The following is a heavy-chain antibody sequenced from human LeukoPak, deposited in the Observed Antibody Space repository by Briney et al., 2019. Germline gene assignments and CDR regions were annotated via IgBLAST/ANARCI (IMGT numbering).Heavy chain of an antibody. CDR1: GFTLSRHG. Sequence: GGSLRLSCAASGFTLSRHGMNWVRQAPGKGLEWVSFISSSGSTIYYADSVKGRFTISRDIAKNSLFLQMNSLRAEDTAVYYCARARAPVTRISSFDIWGQGTMVTVSS. D-gene: IGHD4-17*01. CDR3: ARARAPVTRISSFDI. J-gene: IGHJ3*02. V-gene: IGHV3-48*01. CDR2: ISSSGSTI.